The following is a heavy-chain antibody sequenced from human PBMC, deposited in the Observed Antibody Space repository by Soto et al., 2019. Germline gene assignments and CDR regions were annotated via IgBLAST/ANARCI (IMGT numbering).Heavy chain of an antibody. CDR3: AREGEQGLHPFPSVMDF. CDR2: FLYSGSP. Sequence: SETLSLTCTVSGGSISSYYWSWIRQSPGKGLVWFCYFLYSGSPKSTLSLMSRVTISVDTSRNRVSLILSFLPAAASAFFFFAREGEQGLHPFPSVMDFWGKGTTDPVSS. CDR1: GGSISSYY. V-gene: IGHV4-59*01. D-gene: IGHD3-16*01. J-gene: IGHJ6*04.